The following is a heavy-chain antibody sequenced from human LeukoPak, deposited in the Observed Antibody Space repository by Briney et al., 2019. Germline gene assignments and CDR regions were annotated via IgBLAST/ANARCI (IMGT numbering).Heavy chain of an antibody. D-gene: IGHD3-22*01. CDR2: IYYSGST. J-gene: IGHJ4*02. V-gene: IGHV4-59*01. CDR3: ARGVNGRLYYYDSI. Sequence: PETLSLTCAVYGGSFSTYYWTWIRQPPGKGLEWIGYIYYSGSTNCNPSLKSRVTISVDTSKNQFSLKLSSVTAADTAVYYCARGVNGRLYYYDSIWGQGTLVTVSS. CDR1: GGSFSTYY.